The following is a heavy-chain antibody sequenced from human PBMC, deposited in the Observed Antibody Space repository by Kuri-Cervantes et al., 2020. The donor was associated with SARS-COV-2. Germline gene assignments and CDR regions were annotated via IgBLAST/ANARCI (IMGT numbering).Heavy chain of an antibody. CDR1: GGSFSGYY. CDR2: INRSGST. Sequence: GSLRLSCAVYGGSFSGYYWSWIRQPPGKGLEWIGEINRSGSTNYNPSLKSRVTISVDTSKNQFSLKLSSVTAADTAVYYCARVRGYSYGPLYYYNGMDVWGQGTTVTVSS. J-gene: IGHJ6*02. D-gene: IGHD5-18*01. V-gene: IGHV4-34*01. CDR3: ARVRGYSYGPLYYYNGMDV.